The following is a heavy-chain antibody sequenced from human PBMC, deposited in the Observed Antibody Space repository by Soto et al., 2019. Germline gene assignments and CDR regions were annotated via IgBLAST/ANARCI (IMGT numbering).Heavy chain of an antibody. CDR1: GFTFSSYS. V-gene: IGHV3-21*01. D-gene: IGHD6-6*01. J-gene: IGHJ6*03. CDR3: VRDLEQLQYYYYYYMDV. Sequence: EVQLVESGGGLVKPGGSLRLSCAASGFTFSSYSMNWVRQAPGKGLEWVSSISSSSSYIYYADSVKGRFTISRDNAKNSLYLQMNSLRAEDTAVYYCVRDLEQLQYYYYYYMDVWGKGTTVTVSS. CDR2: ISSSSSYI.